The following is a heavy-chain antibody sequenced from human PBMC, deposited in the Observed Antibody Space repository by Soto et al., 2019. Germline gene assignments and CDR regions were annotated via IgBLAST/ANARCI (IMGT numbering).Heavy chain of an antibody. CDR3: AKPIETADYHYYGLDV. D-gene: IGHD2-21*02. Sequence: EVQLLESGGGLVQPGGSLRLSFAASGFNFRPYAMNWVRQAPGKGLEWVSTISASGDSTFYADSVKGRFTLSRDNFRNMLYLQMSSLRPDDTAVYYCAKPIETADYHYYGLDVWGQGTTVTVSS. J-gene: IGHJ6*02. V-gene: IGHV3-23*01. CDR1: GFNFRPYA. CDR2: ISASGDST.